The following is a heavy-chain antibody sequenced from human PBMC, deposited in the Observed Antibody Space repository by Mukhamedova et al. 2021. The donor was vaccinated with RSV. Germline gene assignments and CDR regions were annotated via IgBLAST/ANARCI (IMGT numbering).Heavy chain of an antibody. Sequence: VSVIYRGGSSTYYADSVKGRFTISRDNSKNTLYLQMNSLRAEDTAVYYCAGGGMNRNPPLTYWGQGTLVTVSS. CDR3: AGGGMNRNPPLTY. CDR2: IYRGGSST. J-gene: IGHJ4*02. V-gene: IGHV3-23*03. D-gene: IGHD1-14*01.